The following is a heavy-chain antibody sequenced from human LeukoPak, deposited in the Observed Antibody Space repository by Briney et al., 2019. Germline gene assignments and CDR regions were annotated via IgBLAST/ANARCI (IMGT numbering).Heavy chain of an antibody. CDR3: ARAQLNLLVDFGMDV. CDR2: INYSGST. D-gene: IGHD1-1*01. CDR1: GGSITTYY. J-gene: IGHJ6*02. Sequence: PSETLSLTCTVSGGSITTYYWTWIRQPPGKGLEWIGYINYSGSTNYNPSLKSRVTISVDTSKNQFSLKLSSVTAADTAVYYCARAQLNLLVDFGMDVWGQGTTVTVSS. V-gene: IGHV4-59*01.